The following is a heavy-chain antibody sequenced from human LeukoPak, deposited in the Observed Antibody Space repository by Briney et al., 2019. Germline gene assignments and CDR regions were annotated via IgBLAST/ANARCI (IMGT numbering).Heavy chain of an antibody. V-gene: IGHV3-21*01. CDR1: GFTFSSYS. Sequence: GGSLRLSCAAPGFTFSSYSMSWVRQAPGKGLEWVSSISSSSSYIYYADSVKGRFTISRDNAKNSLYLQMNSLRAEDTAVYYCARDMGIAAAGTWYYDSSGYYKSQIDYWGQGTLVTVSP. J-gene: IGHJ4*02. D-gene: IGHD3-22*01. CDR3: ARDMGIAAAGTWYYDSSGYYKSQIDY. CDR2: ISSSSSYI.